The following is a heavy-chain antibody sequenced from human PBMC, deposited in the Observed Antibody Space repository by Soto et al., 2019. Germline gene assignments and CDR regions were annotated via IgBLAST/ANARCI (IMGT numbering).Heavy chain of an antibody. D-gene: IGHD6-13*01. CDR3: ARCPSSSWYGGWFDP. CDR2: IYPGDSDT. Sequence: GESLKISCKGSGYSFTSYWIGWVRQMPGKGLEWMGIIYPGDSDTRYSPSFQGQVTISADKSISTAYLQWSSLKASDTAMYYCARCPSSSWYGGWFDPWGQGTLVTVSS. CDR1: GYSFTSYW. V-gene: IGHV5-51*01. J-gene: IGHJ5*02.